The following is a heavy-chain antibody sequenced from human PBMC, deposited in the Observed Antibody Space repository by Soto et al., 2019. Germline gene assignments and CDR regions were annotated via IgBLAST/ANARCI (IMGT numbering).Heavy chain of an antibody. CDR2: IIPIFGTA. CDR1: GRTFSSHA. V-gene: IGHV1-69*13. Sequence: SEKVSSQASGRTFSSHAISWGRQAPGQGLEWMGGIIPIFGTANYAQKFQGRVTITADESTSTAYMELSSLRSEDTAVYYCARDRRARRDYYYGMDVWGQGTTVTVSS. J-gene: IGHJ6*02. CDR3: ARDRRARRDYYYGMDV.